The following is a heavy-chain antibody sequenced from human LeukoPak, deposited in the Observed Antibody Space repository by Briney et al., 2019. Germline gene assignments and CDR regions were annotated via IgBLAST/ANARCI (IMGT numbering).Heavy chain of an antibody. J-gene: IGHJ4*02. CDR1: GFTFSSYA. CDR3: ARGWGGHTKRGYCSGGSCYLFDY. D-gene: IGHD2-15*01. V-gene: IGHV3-30-3*01. CDR2: ISYDGSNK. Sequence: PGRSLRLSCAASGFTFSSYAMHWVRQAPGKGLEWVAVISYDGSNKYYADSVKGRFTISRDNSKNTLYLQMNSLRAEDTAVYYCARGWGGHTKRGYCSGGSCYLFDYWGQGTLVTVSS.